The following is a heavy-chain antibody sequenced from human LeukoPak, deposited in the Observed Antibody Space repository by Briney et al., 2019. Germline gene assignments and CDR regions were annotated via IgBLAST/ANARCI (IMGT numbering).Heavy chain of an antibody. J-gene: IGHJ4*02. Sequence: GGSLRLSCAASGFIFSSDALNWVRQAPGKGLEWVSSISSSSSNIYYADSVKGRFTISRDNAKNSLYLQMNSLRAEDTAVYYCARDAGGYGDYAANYWGQGTLVTVSS. CDR1: GFIFSSDA. CDR3: ARDAGGYGDYAANY. V-gene: IGHV3-21*01. D-gene: IGHD4-17*01. CDR2: ISSSSSNI.